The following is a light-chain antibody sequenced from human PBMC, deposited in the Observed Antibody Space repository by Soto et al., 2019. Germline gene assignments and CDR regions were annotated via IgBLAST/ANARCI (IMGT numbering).Light chain of an antibody. CDR3: CSYAGSSTLYV. Sequence: QSVLTQPASVSGSPGQSITISCTGTSSDVGSYNLVSWYQQHPGKAPKLIIYEVTKRPSGVSNRFSGSKSGNTASLTIFGLQAEDEADYYCCSYAGSSTLYVFGTGTKVTVL. J-gene: IGLJ1*01. CDR1: SSDVGSYNL. V-gene: IGLV2-23*02. CDR2: EVT.